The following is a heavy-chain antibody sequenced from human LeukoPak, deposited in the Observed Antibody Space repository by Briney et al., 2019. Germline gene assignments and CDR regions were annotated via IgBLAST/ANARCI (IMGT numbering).Heavy chain of an antibody. CDR3: ARDTIPLYYFDSSGYYFHPDY. Sequence: ASVKVSCKASGYSFSGYYIHWVRQAPRQGLEWMGWINPNSGGRNYAQKFQGRVTMTRDTSISTAYMELSRLRSDDTAVYYCARDTIPLYYFDSSGYYFHPDYWGQGTLVTVSS. J-gene: IGHJ4*02. CDR1: GYSFSGYY. V-gene: IGHV1-2*02. CDR2: INPNSGGR. D-gene: IGHD3-22*01.